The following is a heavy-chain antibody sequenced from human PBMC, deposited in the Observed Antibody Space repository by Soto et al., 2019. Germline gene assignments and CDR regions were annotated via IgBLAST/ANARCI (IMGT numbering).Heavy chain of an antibody. CDR1: GFTFSDYY. V-gene: IGHV3-11*06. CDR3: ARVTGSSGYRSYGMDV. D-gene: IGHD3-22*01. J-gene: IGHJ6*02. CDR2: ISSSSSYT. Sequence: GGSLRLSCAASGFTFSDYYMSWIRQAPGKGLEWVSYISSSSSYTNYADSVKGRFTISRDNAKNSLYLQMNSLRAEDTAVYYCARVTGSSGYRSYGMDVWGQGTTVTVSS.